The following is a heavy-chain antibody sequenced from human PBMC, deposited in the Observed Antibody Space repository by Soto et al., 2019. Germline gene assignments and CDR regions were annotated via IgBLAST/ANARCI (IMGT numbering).Heavy chain of an antibody. V-gene: IGHV1-18*01. CDR1: GYTFSSYH. CDR3: AADQPAYKILTGYYWAFDI. J-gene: IGHJ3*02. Sequence: GASVKVSCKASGYTFSSYHISWVRQAPGQGLEWMGWISAYNGNTNCAQKLQGRVTMTTDTSTSTAYMELSSLRSEDTAVYYCAADQPAYKILTGYYWAFDIWGQGTMVTVSS. CDR2: ISAYNGNT. D-gene: IGHD3-9*01.